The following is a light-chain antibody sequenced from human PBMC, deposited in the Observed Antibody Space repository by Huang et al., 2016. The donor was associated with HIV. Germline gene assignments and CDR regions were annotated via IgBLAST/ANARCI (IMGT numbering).Light chain of an antibody. Sequence: EIVLTQSPGTLSLSPGERAALSCRASQSVSSNYLAWYQQKPGQPPRLLIYGASNRATGIPDRFGGSGSGTDFTLTITRLEPEDFAVYYCQLHGSSLPYTFGQGTKLEIK. CDR3: QLHGSSLPYT. CDR1: QSVSSNY. CDR2: GAS. V-gene: IGKV3-20*01. J-gene: IGKJ2*01.